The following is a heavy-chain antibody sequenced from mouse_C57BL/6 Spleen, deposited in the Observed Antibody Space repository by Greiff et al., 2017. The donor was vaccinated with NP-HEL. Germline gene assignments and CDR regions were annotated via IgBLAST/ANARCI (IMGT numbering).Heavy chain of an antibody. D-gene: IGHD1-3*01. J-gene: IGHJ4*01. CDR2: ISYDGSN. CDR1: GYSITSGYY. V-gene: IGHV3-6*01. Sequence: DVKLQESGPGLVKPSQSLSLTCSVTGYSITSGYYWNWIRQFPGNKLEWMGYISYDGSNNYNPSLKNRISITRDTSKNQFFLKLNSVTTEDTATYYCARAGSSFSSAMDYWGQGTSVTVSS. CDR3: ARAGSSFSSAMDY.